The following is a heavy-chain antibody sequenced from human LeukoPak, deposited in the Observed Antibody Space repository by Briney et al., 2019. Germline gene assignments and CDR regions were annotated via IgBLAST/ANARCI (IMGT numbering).Heavy chain of an antibody. Sequence: PGGSLRLSCAASGFTFSSYSMNWVRQAPGKGLEWVSYASTSSSTIYYADSVKGRFTISRDNAKNSLYLQMNRLRDEDTAVYYCARDNQFYSGSGSPDYWGQGTLVTVSS. V-gene: IGHV3-48*02. CDR1: GFTFSSYS. D-gene: IGHD3-10*01. CDR2: ASTSSSTI. CDR3: ARDNQFYSGSGSPDY. J-gene: IGHJ4*02.